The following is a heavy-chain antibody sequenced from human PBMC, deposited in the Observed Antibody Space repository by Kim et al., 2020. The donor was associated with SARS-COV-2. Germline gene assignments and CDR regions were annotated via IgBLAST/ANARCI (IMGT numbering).Heavy chain of an antibody. D-gene: IGHD5-18*01. Sequence: GGSLRLSCAASGFTFSSYGMHWVRQAPGKGLEWVAVISYDGSNKYYADSVKGRFTISRDNSKNTLYLQMNSLRAEDTAVYYCAKWKQLWWTLDYWGQGTLVTVSS. J-gene: IGHJ4*02. CDR2: ISYDGSNK. CDR1: GFTFSSYG. CDR3: AKWKQLWWTLDY. V-gene: IGHV3-30*18.